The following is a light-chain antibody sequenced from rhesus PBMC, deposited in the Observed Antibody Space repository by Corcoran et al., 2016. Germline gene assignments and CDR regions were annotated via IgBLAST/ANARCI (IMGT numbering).Light chain of an antibody. J-gene: IGKJ1*01. CDR2: KAS. CDR1: QGISNW. V-gene: IGKV1-21*01. CDR3: QHYNSAPPWT. Sequence: DIQMTQSPSSLSASVGDRVTITCRASQGISNWLAWYQQKPGKAPNLLIYKASSLQSGVPSRFSGSGSGTDFTLTISILQPEDFATYYCQHYNSAPPWTFGQGTKVEIK.